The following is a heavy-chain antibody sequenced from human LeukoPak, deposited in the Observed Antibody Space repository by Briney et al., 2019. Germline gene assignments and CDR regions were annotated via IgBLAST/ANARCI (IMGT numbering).Heavy chain of an antibody. CDR1: GFIFSSHA. J-gene: IGHJ4*02. CDR2: IAHDGSNK. Sequence: GGSLRLSCAASGFIFSSHAMQWVRQAPGKGLEWVAAIAHDGSNKYHADSVKGRFIISRDNSKTTLYMQMNSLRADDTAVYYCAKDHGYDYGDYFDYWGQGILVTVSS. V-gene: IGHV3-30*04. D-gene: IGHD5-12*01. CDR3: AKDHGYDYGDYFDY.